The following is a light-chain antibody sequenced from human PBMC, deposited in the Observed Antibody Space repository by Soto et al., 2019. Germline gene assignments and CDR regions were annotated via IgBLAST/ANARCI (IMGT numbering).Light chain of an antibody. CDR1: SSNIGAGYD. Sequence: QSVLTQPPSVSGAPGQRVTISCTRSSSNIGAGYDLHWYQQLPGTAPKPLIYGNNNRPSGVPDRFSGSKSGTSASLAITGLQAEDEADYSCQSYDSSLSGWVFGGGTKLTVL. CDR2: GNN. J-gene: IGLJ3*02. CDR3: QSYDSSLSGWV. V-gene: IGLV1-40*01.